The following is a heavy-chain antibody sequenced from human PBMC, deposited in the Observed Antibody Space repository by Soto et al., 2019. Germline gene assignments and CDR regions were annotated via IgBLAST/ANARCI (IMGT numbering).Heavy chain of an antibody. Sequence: SVKVSCKASGFTFTSSAVQWVRQARGQRLEWIGWIVVGSGNTGYAQKFQGRVTMTRNTSISTAYMELSSLRSEDTAVYYCARRGYSSSWYYYYYYGMDVWGQGTTVTVSS. CDR1: GFTFTSSA. CDR3: ARRGYSSSWYYYYYYGMDV. J-gene: IGHJ6*02. D-gene: IGHD6-13*01. CDR2: IVVGSGNT. V-gene: IGHV1-58*01.